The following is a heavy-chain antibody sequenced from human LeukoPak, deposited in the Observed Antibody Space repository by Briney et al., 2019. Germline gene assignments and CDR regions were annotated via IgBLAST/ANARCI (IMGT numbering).Heavy chain of an antibody. CDR1: GYSFTSYW. CDR2: ISGSGDNM. J-gene: IGHJ6*03. V-gene: IGHV3-23*01. D-gene: IGHD1-26*01. Sequence: GESLKISCKGSGYSFTSYWIGWVRQAPGKGLEWVSSISGSGDNMDYADSVKGRFTISRDNSENTLYLQMNSLRGEDTAVYYCARDGYSGSYYRLYYFFMDVWGKGTTVTVSS. CDR3: ARDGYSGSYYRLYYFFMDV.